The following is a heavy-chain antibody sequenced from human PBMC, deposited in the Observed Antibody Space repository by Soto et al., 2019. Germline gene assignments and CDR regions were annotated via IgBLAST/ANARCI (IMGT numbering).Heavy chain of an antibody. CDR1: GFTFSSYT. CDR3: AREGYPFDY. V-gene: IGHV3-48*02. J-gene: IGHJ4*02. D-gene: IGHD5-12*01. Sequence: GGSLRLSCAASGFTFSSYTMNWVRQAPGKGLEWVSYISSSSSTIYYADSVKGRFTISRDNAKNSLYPQMNSLRDEDTAVYYCAREGYPFDYWGQGTLVTVSS. CDR2: ISSSSSTI.